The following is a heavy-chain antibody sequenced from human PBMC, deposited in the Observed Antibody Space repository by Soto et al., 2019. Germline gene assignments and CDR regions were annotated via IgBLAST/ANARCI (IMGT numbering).Heavy chain of an antibody. CDR2: ISAYNGNT. Sequence: ASVKVSCKASGYTFTSYGISWVRQAPGQGLERMGWISAYNGNTNYAQKLQGRVTMTTDTSTSTAYMELRSLRSDDTAVYYCARDLDRGEDFWSGYYFRGRGTYYYYGMDVWGQGTTVTVSS. CDR3: ARDLDRGEDFWSGYYFRGRGTYYYYGMDV. J-gene: IGHJ6*02. CDR1: GYTFTSYG. V-gene: IGHV1-18*01. D-gene: IGHD3-3*01.